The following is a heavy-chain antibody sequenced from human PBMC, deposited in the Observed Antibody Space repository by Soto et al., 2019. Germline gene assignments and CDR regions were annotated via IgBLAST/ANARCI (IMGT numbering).Heavy chain of an antibody. D-gene: IGHD1-26*01. CDR1: GFTFSDYS. CDR2: ISYDGNNK. CDR3: ARTGSTWGSDV. Sequence: QVHLVESGGGVVQPGRSLGLSCAASGFTFSDYSMHWVRQAPGKGLEWVAVISYDGNNKFYSNSVKGRFTISRDNSKNTLFLQMNSLRGEDTAVYYCARTGSTWGSDVWGQGTTVTVSS. J-gene: IGHJ6*02. V-gene: IGHV3-30*14.